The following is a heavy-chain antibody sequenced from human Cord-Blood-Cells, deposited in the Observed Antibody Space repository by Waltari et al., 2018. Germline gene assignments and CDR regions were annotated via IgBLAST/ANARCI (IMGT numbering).Heavy chain of an antibody. D-gene: IGHD3-10*01. J-gene: IGHJ6*02. Sequence: QVQLVQSGAEVKKPGASVKVSCKASGYTFTGYYMHWVRQAPGQGLEWMGRINPNSGGTNYAQKFQGRVTMTRDTSISTAYRELSRLRSDDTAVYYWAGGITMVQGVIPYYYYYGMDVWGQGTTVTVSS. CDR3: AGGITMVQGVIPYYYYYGMDV. CDR1: GYTFTGYY. V-gene: IGHV1-2*06. CDR2: INPNSGGT.